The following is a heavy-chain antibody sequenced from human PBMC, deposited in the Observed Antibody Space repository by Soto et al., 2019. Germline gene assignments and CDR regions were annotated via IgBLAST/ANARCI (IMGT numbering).Heavy chain of an antibody. Sequence: QVQLVKSGGGVVQPGRSLRLSCAASEFTFSRHGMHWVRQAPGKGLQWVGVIWSDGSNEVYADSVKGRFIISRDNSKNILYLQMNSLRAEDTAVYYCARERTFGDNKHNNMDVCGTGITVTVSS. V-gene: IGHV3-33*01. D-gene: IGHD3-10*01. CDR1: EFTFSRHG. CDR2: IWSDGSNE. CDR3: ARERTFGDNKHNNMDV. J-gene: IGHJ6*03.